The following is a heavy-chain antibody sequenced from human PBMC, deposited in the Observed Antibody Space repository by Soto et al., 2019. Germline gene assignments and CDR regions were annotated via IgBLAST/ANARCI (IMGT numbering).Heavy chain of an antibody. Sequence: PSETLSLTCTVSGGSINTVNYFWSWIRQSPDKGLEWIGHIYNGGTTYNNPSLTSRVTISIDTSKTQFSLKLTSVTAADTAVYYCARDRGFYSMDVWGQGTTVTVSS. CDR1: GGSINTVNYF. J-gene: IGHJ6*02. CDR2: IYNGGTT. V-gene: IGHV4-61*01. D-gene: IGHD3-16*01. CDR3: ARDRGFYSMDV.